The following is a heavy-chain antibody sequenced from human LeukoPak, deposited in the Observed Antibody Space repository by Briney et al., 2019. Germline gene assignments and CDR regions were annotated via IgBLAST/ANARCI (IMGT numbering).Heavy chain of an antibody. D-gene: IGHD5-18*01. Sequence: ASVKVSCKASGYTFTSYAMNWVRQAPGQGLEWMGWINTNTGNPTYAQGFTGRFVFSLDTSVSTAYLQISSLKAEDTAVYYCARDAYSYEWWIFDYWGQGTLVTVSS. V-gene: IGHV7-4-1*02. J-gene: IGHJ4*02. CDR2: INTNTGNP. CDR3: ARDAYSYEWWIFDY. CDR1: GYTFTSYA.